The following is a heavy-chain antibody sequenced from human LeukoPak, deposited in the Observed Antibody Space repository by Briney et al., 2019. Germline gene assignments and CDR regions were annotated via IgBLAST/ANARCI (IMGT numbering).Heavy chain of an antibody. CDR2: FDPEDGET. J-gene: IGHJ6*02. CDR1: GNTLTKLS. D-gene: IGHD3-22*01. V-gene: IGHV1-24*01. Sequence: ASVKVSCKVSGNTLTKLSMHWVRQAPGKGLEWMGGFDPEDGETIYAQKFQGRVTMTEDTSTGTAYMELSSLRSEDTAVYYCATDRGSSGYYYGDYYYYGMDVWGQGTTVTVSS. CDR3: ATDRGSSGYYYGDYYYYGMDV.